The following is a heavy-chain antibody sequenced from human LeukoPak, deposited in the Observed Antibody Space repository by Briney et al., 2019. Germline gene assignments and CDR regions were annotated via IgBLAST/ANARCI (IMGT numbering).Heavy chain of an antibody. CDR3: AKGEGLRFGELSLFDY. CDR2: ISSGGDIM. CDR1: GLRFSDYY. Sequence: AGGSLRLSCAASGLRFSDYYVSWIRQAPGKGLQWVSYISSGGDIMHYADSVKGRFTSSRDNAKNTLYLQMNSLRAGDTAVYYCAKGEGLRFGELSLFDYWGQGTLVAVSS. J-gene: IGHJ4*02. V-gene: IGHV3-11*01. D-gene: IGHD3-16*02.